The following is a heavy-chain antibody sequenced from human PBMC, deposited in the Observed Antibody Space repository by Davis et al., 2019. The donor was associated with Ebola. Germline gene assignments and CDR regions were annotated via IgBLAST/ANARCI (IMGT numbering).Heavy chain of an antibody. CDR3: ARSGALYTTASHFDS. CDR2: FRSKANSYAT. Sequence: PGGLLRPPCPPLGSTSGGSAMHWVRQAPGKGLEWVGGFRSKANSYATAYAASVKGRFTISRDDSKNTAYLQMNSLRDEDTAVYYCARSGALYTTASHFDSWGQGTLVTVSS. D-gene: IGHD2-2*02. CDR1: GSTSGGSA. V-gene: IGHV3-73*01. J-gene: IGHJ4*02.